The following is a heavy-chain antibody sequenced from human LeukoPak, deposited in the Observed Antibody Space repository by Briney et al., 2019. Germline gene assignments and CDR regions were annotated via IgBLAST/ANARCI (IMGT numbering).Heavy chain of an antibody. CDR2: IYTSEST. Sequence: PSETLSLTCTVSGGSISSYYRSWIRQPAGKGLEWIGRIYTSESTNYNPSLKSRVTMSVETPKNQFSLKPSSVTAADTAVYYCARDGSYSHFDYWGQGTLVTVSS. J-gene: IGHJ4*02. D-gene: IGHD3-10*01. V-gene: IGHV4-4*07. CDR3: ARDGSYSHFDY. CDR1: GGSISSYY.